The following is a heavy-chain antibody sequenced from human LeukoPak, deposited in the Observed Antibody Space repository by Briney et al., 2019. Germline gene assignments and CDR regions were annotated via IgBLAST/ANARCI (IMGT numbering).Heavy chain of an antibody. J-gene: IGHJ6*03. CDR2: INHSGST. V-gene: IGHV4-34*01. CDR1: GGSYSGYY. CDR3: ARDRHPHYYYMDV. Sequence: SETLSLTCAVYGGSYSGYYWSWIRQPPGKGLEWIGEINHSGSTNYNPSLKSRVTISVDTSKNQFSLKLSSVTAADTAVYYCARDRHPHYYYMDVWGKGTTVTVSS. D-gene: IGHD1-14*01.